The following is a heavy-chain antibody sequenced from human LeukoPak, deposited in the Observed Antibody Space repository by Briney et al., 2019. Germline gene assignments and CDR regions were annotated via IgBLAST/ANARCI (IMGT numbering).Heavy chain of an antibody. CDR3: ARSPNYSLDY. Sequence: GGSLRLSCEASGLTFSNYGMHWVRQAPGKGLEWVAIIWYDGIKKYYADSVKGRFTISRDNSKNTLSLQMNSLRAEDTAIYYCARSPNYSLDYWGQGALVTVSS. V-gene: IGHV3-33*01. D-gene: IGHD2-15*01. CDR1: GLTFSNYG. J-gene: IGHJ4*02. CDR2: IWYDGIKK.